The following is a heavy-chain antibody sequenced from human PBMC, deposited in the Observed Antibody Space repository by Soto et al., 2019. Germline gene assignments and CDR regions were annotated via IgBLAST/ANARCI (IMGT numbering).Heavy chain of an antibody. CDR2: IFYLGSS. Sequence: KTSETLSLTCTVSGDSIISSDFYWGWVRQPPGKGLEWIGSIFYLGSSYYNPSLKSRVTMSVDTSKNQFSLRLRSVTAADTALYFCARHSLALRKNNWFDPWGQGSMVTVSS. CDR3: ARHSLALRKNNWFDP. J-gene: IGHJ5*02. V-gene: IGHV4-39*01. CDR1: GDSIISSDFY. D-gene: IGHD3-3*02.